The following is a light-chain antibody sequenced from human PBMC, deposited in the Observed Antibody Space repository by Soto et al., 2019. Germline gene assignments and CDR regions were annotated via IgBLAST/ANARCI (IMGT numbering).Light chain of an antibody. CDR3: QHYNSYSEA. V-gene: IGKV1-5*03. Sequence: DIQMTQSPSTLSGSVGDRVTITCRASQTISSWLAWYQQKPGKAPKLLIYKASTLKSGVPSRFSGSGSGTEFLLTISSLQPDDFATYYCQHYNSYSEAFCQGTKVELK. CDR1: QTISSW. CDR2: KAS. J-gene: IGKJ1*01.